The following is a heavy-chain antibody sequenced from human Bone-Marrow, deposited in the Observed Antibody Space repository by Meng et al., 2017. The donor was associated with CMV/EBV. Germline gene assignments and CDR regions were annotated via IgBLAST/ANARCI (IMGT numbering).Heavy chain of an antibody. J-gene: IGHJ4*02. Sequence: QGQVGESGGGVVQPGGSLILSCAASGFTFSSYAMHWVRQAPGKGLEWVAVISYDGSNKYYADSVKGRFTISRDNSKNTLYLQMNSLRAEDTAVYYCAREIAAATPDYWGQGTLVTVSS. CDR1: GFTFSSYA. V-gene: IGHV3-30-3*01. D-gene: IGHD6-13*01. CDR3: AREIAAATPDY. CDR2: ISYDGSNK.